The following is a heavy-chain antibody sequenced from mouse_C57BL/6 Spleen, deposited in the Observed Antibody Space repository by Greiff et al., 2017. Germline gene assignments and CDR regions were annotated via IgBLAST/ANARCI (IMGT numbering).Heavy chain of an antibody. D-gene: IGHD1-1*01. CDR3: ARTTTVVAHWYFDV. J-gene: IGHJ1*03. V-gene: IGHV1-12*01. CDR1: GYTFPSSN. Sequence: LQQSGAELVRPGASVTLSCKASGYTFPSSNMHWVKQTPIQGLELIVSIYPGNGDTSYNQKFKGKATLTVDKSSSTAYMQLSSLTSEDSAVYFCARTTTVVAHWYFDVWGTGTTVTVSS. CDR2: IYPGNGDT.